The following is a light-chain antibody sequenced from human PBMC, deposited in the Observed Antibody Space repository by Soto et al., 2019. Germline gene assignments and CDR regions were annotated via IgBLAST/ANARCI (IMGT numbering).Light chain of an antibody. CDR2: AAS. V-gene: IGKV1-39*01. J-gene: IGKJ5*01. Sequence: DNQMTFSHSSPSASVGASVIITCRASQSISSYLNWYQQKPGKAPKLLIYAASSLQSGVPSRFSGSGSGTDFTLTISRLQPEDFATYYCQQSYSPIIRFGQVARLAIK. CDR3: QQSYSPIIR. CDR1: QSISSY.